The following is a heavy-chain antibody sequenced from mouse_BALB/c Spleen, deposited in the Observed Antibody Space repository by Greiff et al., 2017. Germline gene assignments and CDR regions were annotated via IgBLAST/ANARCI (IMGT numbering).Heavy chain of an antibody. CDR1: GFTFSSYG. CDR3: ARDSLWYGNTFAY. J-gene: IGHJ3*01. Sequence: EVQGVESGGGLVQPGGSLKLSCAASGFTFSSYGMSWVRQTPDKRLELVATINSNGGSTYYPDSVKGRFTISRDNAKNTLYLQMSSLKSEDTAMYYCARDSLWYGNTFAYWGQGTLVTVSA. CDR2: INSNGGST. D-gene: IGHD2-10*02. V-gene: IGHV5-6-3*01.